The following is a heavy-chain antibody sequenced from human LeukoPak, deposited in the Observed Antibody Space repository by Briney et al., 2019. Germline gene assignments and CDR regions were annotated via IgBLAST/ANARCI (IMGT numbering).Heavy chain of an antibody. J-gene: IGHJ4*02. CDR1: GDSISSGGYS. CDR3: ARGVTRGYNYGFDY. Sequence: SETLSLTCAVSGDSISSGGYSWSWIRQPPRTGLEWIGYVYFSGRTYYNPSLKSRVSISIDGSRNQFSLKLTSVTAADTAVYFCARGVTRGYNYGFDYWGQGSLVTVSS. V-gene: IGHV4-30-2*01. D-gene: IGHD5-18*01. CDR2: VYFSGRT.